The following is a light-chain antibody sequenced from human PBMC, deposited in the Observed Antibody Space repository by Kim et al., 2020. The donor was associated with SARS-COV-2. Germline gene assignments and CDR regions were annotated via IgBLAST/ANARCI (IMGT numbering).Light chain of an antibody. CDR2: DYN. Sequence: QSVLTQPPSVSAAPGQNITISCSGSSSNIRNNNVAWYQQFPGTAPKLLVYDYNRRPSGIPKRFSCSKSGTSATLTITALQPGDEADYFCGTWDSRLSADVFGTGTKVTVL. CDR1: SSNIRNNN. CDR3: GTWDSRLSADV. J-gene: IGLJ1*01. V-gene: IGLV1-51*01.